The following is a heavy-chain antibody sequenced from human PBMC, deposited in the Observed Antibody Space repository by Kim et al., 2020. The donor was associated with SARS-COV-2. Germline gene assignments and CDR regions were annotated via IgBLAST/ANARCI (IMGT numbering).Heavy chain of an antibody. J-gene: IGHJ4*02. Sequence: EKRYVDSVGGRFTVSRDNAKKSLFLQMSSLRADDTAIYYCASDTGWHFDNWGQGTLVSVSS. CDR3: ASDTGWHFDN. V-gene: IGHV3-7*03. D-gene: IGHD6-19*01. CDR2: EK.